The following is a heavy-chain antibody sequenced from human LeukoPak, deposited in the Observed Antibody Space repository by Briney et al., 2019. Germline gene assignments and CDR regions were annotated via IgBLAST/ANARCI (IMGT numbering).Heavy chain of an antibody. CDR3: ARVARCTSCFDVDY. D-gene: IGHD2-2*01. J-gene: IGHJ4*02. Sequence: PSETLSLTCAVYGGSFSGYYWSWIRQPPGKGLEWIGEINHSGSTNYNPSLKSRFTISVDTSKNQFSLTLSSVTAADTAVYYCARVARCTSCFDVDYWGQGTLVTVSS. V-gene: IGHV4-34*01. CDR1: GGSFSGYY. CDR2: INHSGST.